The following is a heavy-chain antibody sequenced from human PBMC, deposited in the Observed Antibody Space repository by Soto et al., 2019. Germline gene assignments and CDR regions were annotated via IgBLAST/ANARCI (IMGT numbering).Heavy chain of an antibody. J-gene: IGHJ4*02. CDR3: AREDSGGLDY. Sequence: ASVKVSCKASGYTFSNYGISWLRQAPGQGLEWMGWFSSYNGDARYAQNLQGRVTMTTDTSTSTAYMELWSLRSDDTAVYYCAREDSGGLDYWGQGTLVTVSS. CDR1: GYTFSNYG. V-gene: IGHV1-18*01. CDR2: FSSYNGDA. D-gene: IGHD1-26*01.